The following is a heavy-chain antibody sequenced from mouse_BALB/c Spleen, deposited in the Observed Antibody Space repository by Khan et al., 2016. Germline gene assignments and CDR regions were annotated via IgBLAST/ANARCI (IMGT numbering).Heavy chain of an antibody. D-gene: IGHD1-1*01. J-gene: IGHJ1*01. V-gene: IGHV1-9*01. Sequence: QVQLQQSGAELMKPGASVKISCKATGHTFSNYWIEWVKQRPGHGLEWIGEILPGSGSTNYNENFKGKATFTADTSSNTAYMQRSSLTSEDAAVYYCARRGGNYWYFDVWGAGITVTVSS. CDR1: GHTFSNYW. CDR3: ARRGGNYWYFDV. CDR2: ILPGSGST.